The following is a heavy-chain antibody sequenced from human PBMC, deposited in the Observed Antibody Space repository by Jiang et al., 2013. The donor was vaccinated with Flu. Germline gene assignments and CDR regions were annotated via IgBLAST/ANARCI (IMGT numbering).Heavy chain of an antibody. J-gene: IGHJ5*02. Sequence: ISCKGSGYSFYQLLDRLGAPDARERPGVDGIIYPGDSDTRYSPSFQGQVTISADKSISTAYLQWSSLKASDTAMYYCARLGAMDIVVVPAAISDGNWFDPWGQGTLVTVSS. D-gene: IGHD2-2*03. CDR1: GYSFYQLL. CDR3: ARLGAMDIVVVPAAISDGNWFDP. CDR2: IYPGDSDT. V-gene: IGHV5-51*01.